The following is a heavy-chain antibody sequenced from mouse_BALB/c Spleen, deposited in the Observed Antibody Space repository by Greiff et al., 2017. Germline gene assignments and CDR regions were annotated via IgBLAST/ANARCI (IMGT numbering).Heavy chain of an antibody. D-gene: IGHD1-2*01. CDR2: IRYSGST. Sequence: VQLKESGPSLVKPSQTLSLTCSVTGVSITSGYWNWIRKFPGNKLEYMGHIRYSGSTYYNPSLNSRIPITRDTYKNQYYLQLNSVTTEDTATYYCARSHPLHRAYYFDYWGQGTTLTVSS. J-gene: IGHJ2*01. CDR3: ARSHPLHRAYYFDY. CDR1: GVSITSGY. V-gene: IGHV3-8*02.